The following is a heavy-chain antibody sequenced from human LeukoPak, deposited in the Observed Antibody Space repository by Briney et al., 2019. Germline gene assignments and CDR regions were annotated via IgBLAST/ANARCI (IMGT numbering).Heavy chain of an antibody. CDR1: GGSISSYY. V-gene: IGHV4-4*09. J-gene: IGHJ6*02. D-gene: IGHD1-26*01. CDR3: ARFPYSGSYPHYYYGMDV. CDR2: IYTSGST. Sequence: SETLSLTCTVSGGSISSYYWSWIRQPPGKGLEWIGYIYTSGSTNYNPSLKSRVTMSVDTSKNQFSLKLSSVTAADTAVYYCARFPYSGSYPHYYYGMDVWGQGTTVTVSS.